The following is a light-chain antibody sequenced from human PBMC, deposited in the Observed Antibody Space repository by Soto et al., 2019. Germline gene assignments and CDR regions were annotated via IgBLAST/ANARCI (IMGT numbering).Light chain of an antibody. J-gene: IGKJ1*01. CDR3: MQGSHWPRT. CDR2: KVS. V-gene: IGKV2-30*01. Sequence: EVVMTQSPLSLPVTLGQPASISCRSSQSLVNSDENTYLNWFQQRPGQSPRRLIYKVSNRDSGVPDRFSGSGSGTDFTLKISRVEAEDVGVYYCMQGSHWPRTFGQGTKVEIK. CDR1: QSLVNSDENTY.